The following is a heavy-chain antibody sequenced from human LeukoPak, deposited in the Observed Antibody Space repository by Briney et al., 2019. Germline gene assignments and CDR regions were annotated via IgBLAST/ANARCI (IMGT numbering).Heavy chain of an antibody. CDR2: ISYDGSNK. Sequence: PGGSLRLSCAASGFSFSGYGMHWVRQAPGKGLEWVAVISYDGSNKYYADSVKGRFTISRDNSKNTLYLQMNSLRAEDTAVYYCARSSKRDGYYFDYWGHGTLVTVSS. CDR1: GFSFSGYG. CDR3: ARSSKRDGYYFDY. V-gene: IGHV3-30*03. J-gene: IGHJ4*01. D-gene: IGHD6-6*01.